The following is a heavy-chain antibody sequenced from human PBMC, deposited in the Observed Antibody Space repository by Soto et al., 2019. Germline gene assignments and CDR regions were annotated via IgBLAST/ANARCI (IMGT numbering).Heavy chain of an antibody. Sequence: ESGGGLVQPGGSLRLSCAASGFTFSTYWMNWVRQAPGKGLEWVANIKQDGSEKYYVDSVKGRFTISRDNAKKSLYLQMHSLRAEDTAIYYCARELPVVTLWFGGLPGDYYGMDVWGQGTTVTVSS. V-gene: IGHV3-7*01. J-gene: IGHJ6*02. CDR1: GFTFSTYW. CDR3: ARELPVVTLWFGGLPGDYYGMDV. CDR2: IKQDGSEK. D-gene: IGHD3-10*01.